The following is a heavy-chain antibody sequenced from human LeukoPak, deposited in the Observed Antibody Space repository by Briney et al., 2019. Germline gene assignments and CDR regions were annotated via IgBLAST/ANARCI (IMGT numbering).Heavy chain of an antibody. D-gene: IGHD5-12*01. Sequence: GGSLRLSCAASGFTLSSYAMSWVRQAPGKGLEWVSGISGSGGRTDYADSVKGRFTISRDNSKNTVHLQMNSLRAEDTAVYYCAKDEGDSGYSGYDSRPSFDYWGQGTLVTVSS. CDR2: ISGSGGRT. V-gene: IGHV3-23*01. CDR3: AKDEGDSGYSGYDSRPSFDY. CDR1: GFTLSSYA. J-gene: IGHJ4*02.